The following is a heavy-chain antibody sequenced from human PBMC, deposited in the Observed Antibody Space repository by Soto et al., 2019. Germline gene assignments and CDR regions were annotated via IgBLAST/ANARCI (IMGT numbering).Heavy chain of an antibody. J-gene: IGHJ4*02. Sequence: GASVKVSCKASGFTFTSSAVQWVRQARGQRLEWIGWIVVGSGNTNYAQKFQERVTITRDMSTSTAYMELSSLRSEDTAVYYCAAVISAPQNIAAAGPFDYWGQGTLVTVSS. CDR2: IVVGSGNT. CDR1: GFTFTSSA. V-gene: IGHV1-58*01. CDR3: AAVISAPQNIAAAGPFDY. D-gene: IGHD6-13*01.